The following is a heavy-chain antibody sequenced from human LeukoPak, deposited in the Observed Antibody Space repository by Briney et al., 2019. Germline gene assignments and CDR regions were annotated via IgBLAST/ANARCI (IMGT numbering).Heavy chain of an antibody. CDR1: GGSISSYY. D-gene: IGHD6-13*01. CDR3: ARVQQAAAYYYYYYYMDV. V-gene: IGHV4-59*01. CDR2: IHYSGST. Sequence: SETLSLTCTVSGGSISSYYWSWIRQPPGKGLEWIGYIHYSGSTNYNPSLKSRVTISVDTSKNQFSLKLSSVTAADTAVYYCARVQQAAAYYYYYYYMDVWGKGTTVTISS. J-gene: IGHJ6*03.